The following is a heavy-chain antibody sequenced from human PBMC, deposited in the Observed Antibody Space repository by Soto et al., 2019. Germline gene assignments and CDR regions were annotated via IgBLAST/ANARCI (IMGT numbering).Heavy chain of an antibody. CDR3: AIDAGYCISTSCYALNWFDP. CDR1: GFTFSSYA. J-gene: IGHJ5*02. V-gene: IGHV3-30-3*01. CDR2: ISYDGSNK. D-gene: IGHD2-2*01. Sequence: QVQLVETGGGVVQPGRSLRLSCAASGFTFSSYAMHWVRQAPGKGLEWVAVISYDGSNKYYADSVKGRFTISRDNSKNTLYLQMNSLRAEDPAVYYCAIDAGYCISTSCYALNWFDPWGQGTLVTVSS.